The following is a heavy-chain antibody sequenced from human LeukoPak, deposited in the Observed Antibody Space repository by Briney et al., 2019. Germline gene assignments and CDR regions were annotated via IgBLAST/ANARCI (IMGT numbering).Heavy chain of an antibody. CDR3: ARGREMATITRAFPFDY. Sequence: ASVKVSCKASGGTFSSYAISWVRQAPGQGLEWMGRIIPILGIANYAQKFQGRVTITADESTSTAYMELSSLRSEDTAVYYCARGREMATITRAFPFDYWGQGTLVTVSS. CDR2: IIPILGIA. J-gene: IGHJ4*02. V-gene: IGHV1-69*04. CDR1: GGTFSSYA. D-gene: IGHD5-24*01.